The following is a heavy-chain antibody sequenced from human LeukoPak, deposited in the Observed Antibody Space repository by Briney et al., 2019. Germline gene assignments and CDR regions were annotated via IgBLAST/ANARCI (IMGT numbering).Heavy chain of an antibody. D-gene: IGHD5-18*01. CDR1: GGSMSTYY. CDR2: IYYTGST. CDR3: ARVHSNYLQLWLSHFDY. V-gene: IGHV4-59*12. Sequence: RLPETLSLTCTVSGGSMSTYYWTWIRQPPGKGLEWIGFIYYTGSTNYNPSLKSRVTLSVDTSRNQFSLRLRSVTAADTAVYYCARVHSNYLQLWLSHFDYWGQGTLVTVSS. J-gene: IGHJ4*02.